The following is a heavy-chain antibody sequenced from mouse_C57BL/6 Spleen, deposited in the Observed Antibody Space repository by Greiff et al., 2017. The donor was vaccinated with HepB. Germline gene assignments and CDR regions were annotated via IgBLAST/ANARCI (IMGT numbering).Heavy chain of an antibody. CDR3: ARIDLGYDYEKYAMDY. CDR2: IWWDDDK. D-gene: IGHD2-4*01. CDR1: GFSLSTFGMG. Sequence: QVTLKVSGPGILQPSQTLSLTCSFSGFSLSTFGMGVGWIRQRSGKGLEWLAHIWWDDDKYYNPALKSRLTISKDTSKNQVFLKIANVDTADTATYYCARIDLGYDYEKYAMDYWGQGTSVTVSS. J-gene: IGHJ4*01. V-gene: IGHV8-8*01.